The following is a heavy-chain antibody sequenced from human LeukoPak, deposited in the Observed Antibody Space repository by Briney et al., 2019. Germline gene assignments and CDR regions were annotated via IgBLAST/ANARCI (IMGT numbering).Heavy chain of an antibody. D-gene: IGHD2-15*01. CDR1: GGSISSYY. V-gene: IGHV4-4*09. CDR3: ARALGYCSGGSCYRWFDP. CDR2: IYTSGST. J-gene: IGHJ5*02. Sequence: SETLSLTCTVSGGSISSYYWSWIRQPPGKGLEWIGYIYTSGSTNYNPSLKSRVTISVDTSKNQFSLKLSSVTAADTAVYCCARALGYCSGGSCYRWFDPWGQGTLVTVSS.